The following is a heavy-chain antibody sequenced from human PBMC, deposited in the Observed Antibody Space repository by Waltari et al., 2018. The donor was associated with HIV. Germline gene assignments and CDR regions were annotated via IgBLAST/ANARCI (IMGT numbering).Heavy chain of an antibody. CDR3: ARGSLLGNWLDP. V-gene: IGHV1-18*01. CDR2: ISGLSADRR. D-gene: IGHD3-10*01. CDR1: GYTFSDCG. J-gene: IGHJ5*02. Sequence: QIHLVQSGAEVKKPGASVKVSCTASGYTFSDCGIAWVRQAPGQGLEWMGWISGLSADRRNYAQKFQGRVTLSTDTSTTTAYMELRSLRSDDTAIYYCARGSLLGNWLDPWGQGTLVTVSS.